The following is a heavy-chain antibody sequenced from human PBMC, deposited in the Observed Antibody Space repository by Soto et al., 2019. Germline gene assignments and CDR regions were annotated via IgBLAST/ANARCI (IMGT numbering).Heavy chain of an antibody. D-gene: IGHD3-10*01. Sequence: GGSLRLSCAASGFTFSSYGMHWVRQAPGKGLEWVAVISYDGSNKYYADSVKGRFTISRDNSKNTLYLQMNSLRAEDTAVYYCAKDLALLWFGELLYYYGMDVWGQGTTVTVSS. CDR3: AKDLALLWFGELLYYYGMDV. CDR1: GFTFSSYG. CDR2: ISYDGSNK. V-gene: IGHV3-30*18. J-gene: IGHJ6*02.